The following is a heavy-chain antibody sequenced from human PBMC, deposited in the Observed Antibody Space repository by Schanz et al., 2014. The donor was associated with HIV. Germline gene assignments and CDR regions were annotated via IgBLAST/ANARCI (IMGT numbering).Heavy chain of an antibody. J-gene: IGHJ4*02. CDR3: AKGGSSPDY. D-gene: IGHD6-6*01. Sequence: EVQLLESGGGLVQPGGSLRLSCAASGFTFSSYAMTWVRQAPGKGLEWVSVISGSGRSTYYADSVKGRFTISRDNSKSTLYLQMNSLRAEDTAIYYCAKGGSSPDYWGQGTLVTVSS. CDR2: ISGSGRST. V-gene: IGHV3-23*01. CDR1: GFTFSSYA.